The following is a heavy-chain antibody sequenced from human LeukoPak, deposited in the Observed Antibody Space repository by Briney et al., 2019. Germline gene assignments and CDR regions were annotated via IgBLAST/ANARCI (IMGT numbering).Heavy chain of an antibody. CDR3: ARGRSYFDY. J-gene: IGHJ4*02. CDR2: IYYSGST. Sequence: SETLSLTCAVYGGSISSYYWNWIRQPPGKGLEWIGYIYYSGSTNYNPSLKSRVTISVDTSKNQFSLKLSSVTAADTAVYYCARGRSYFDYWGQGTLVTVSS. CDR1: GGSISSYY. V-gene: IGHV4-59*01.